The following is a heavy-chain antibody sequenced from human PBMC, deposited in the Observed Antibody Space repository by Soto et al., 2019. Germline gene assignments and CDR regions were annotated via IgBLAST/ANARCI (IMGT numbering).Heavy chain of an antibody. V-gene: IGHV1-8*02. J-gene: IGHJ6*02. CDR3: ARMQNYDFWSGYWPHYYYYYGMDV. D-gene: IGHD3-3*01. CDR2: MNPNSGNT. CDR1: GGTFSSYD. Sequence: GASVKVSCKASGGTFSSYDISWVRQATGQGLEWMGWMNPNSGNTGYAQKFQGRVTMTRNTSISTAYMELSSLRSEDTAVYYCARMQNYDFWSGYWPHYYYYYGMDVWGQGTTVTVSS.